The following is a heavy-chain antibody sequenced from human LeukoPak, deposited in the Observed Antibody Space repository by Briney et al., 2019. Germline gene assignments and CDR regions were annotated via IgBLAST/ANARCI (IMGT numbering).Heavy chain of an antibody. CDR2: IRSKANSYAT. Sequence: GGSLRLSCAASGFTFSGSAMHWVRQASGKGLEWVGRIRSKANSYATAYAASVKGRFTISRDDSRNTAYLQMNSLKTEDTAVYYCTRHRYSGSYNWFDPWGQGTLVTVSP. J-gene: IGHJ5*02. V-gene: IGHV3-73*01. CDR3: TRHRYSGSYNWFDP. CDR1: GFTFSGSA. D-gene: IGHD1-26*01.